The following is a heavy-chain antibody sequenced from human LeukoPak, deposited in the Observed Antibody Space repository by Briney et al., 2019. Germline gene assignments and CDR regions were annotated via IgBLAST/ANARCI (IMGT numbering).Heavy chain of an antibody. CDR3: AREYSTTVTNPFDY. CDR1: GGTFSSYA. Sequence: GASVKVSCKASGGTFSSYAISWVRQAPGQGLEWMGWINPNSGGTNYAQKFQGRVTMTRDTSISTAYMELSRLRSDDTAVYYCAREYSTTVTNPFDYWGQGTLVTVSS. J-gene: IGHJ4*02. V-gene: IGHV1-2*02. CDR2: INPNSGGT. D-gene: IGHD4-17*01.